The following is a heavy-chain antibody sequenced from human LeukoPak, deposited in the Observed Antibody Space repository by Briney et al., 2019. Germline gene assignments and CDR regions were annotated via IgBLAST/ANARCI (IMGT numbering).Heavy chain of an antibody. Sequence: SENLSLNCTVFGGSISSYYWSWIRQPPGKGLEWFGYIYYSGSTNYNPSLKSRVTISVDTSKNQFSLKLSSVTAADTAVYYCARGGSSSWYDYWGQGTLVTVSS. V-gene: IGHV4-59*01. CDR3: ARGGSSSWYDY. CDR2: IYYSGST. D-gene: IGHD6-13*01. CDR1: GGSISSYY. J-gene: IGHJ4*02.